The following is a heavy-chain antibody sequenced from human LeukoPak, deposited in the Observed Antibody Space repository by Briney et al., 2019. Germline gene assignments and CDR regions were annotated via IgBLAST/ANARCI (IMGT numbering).Heavy chain of an antibody. V-gene: IGHV4-39*07. CDR2: IYYSGST. D-gene: IGHD2-2*01. CDR1: GGSISSSSYY. CDR3: ARVPGGYCSSTSCYYYYMDV. Sequence: PSETLSLTCTVSGGSISSSSYYWGWIRQPPGKGLEWIGSIYYSGSTYYNPSLKSRVTISVDTSKNQFSLTLSSVTAADTAVYYCARVPGGYCSSTSCYYYYMDVWGKGTTVTVSS. J-gene: IGHJ6*03.